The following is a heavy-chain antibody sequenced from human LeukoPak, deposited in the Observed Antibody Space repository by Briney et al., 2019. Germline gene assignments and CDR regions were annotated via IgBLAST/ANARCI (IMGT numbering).Heavy chain of an antibody. D-gene: IGHD3-22*01. CDR1: GFTFGDYA. Sequence: QPGGSLRLSCTASGFTFGDYAMSWFRQAPGKGLEWVGFIRSKAYGGTTEYAASVKGRFTISSDDFKSIAYLQMNSLKTEDTAVYYCTRVLYYYDSSGYYPYWGQGTLVTVSS. CDR3: TRVLYYYDSSGYYPY. V-gene: IGHV3-49*03. J-gene: IGHJ4*02. CDR2: IRSKAYGGTT.